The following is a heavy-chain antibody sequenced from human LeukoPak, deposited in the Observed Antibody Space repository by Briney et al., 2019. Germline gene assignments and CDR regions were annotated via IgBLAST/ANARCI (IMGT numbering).Heavy chain of an antibody. J-gene: IGHJ4*02. V-gene: IGHV4-39*07. Sequence: SETLSLTCTVSGGSISSSSYYWGWIRQPPGKGLEWIGEINHSGSTNYNPSLKSRVTISVDTSKNQFSLELSSVTAADTAVYYCARERPYYDSSGYCDYWGQGTLVTVSS. CDR3: ARERPYYDSSGYCDY. CDR2: INHSGST. CDR1: GGSISSSSYY. D-gene: IGHD3-22*01.